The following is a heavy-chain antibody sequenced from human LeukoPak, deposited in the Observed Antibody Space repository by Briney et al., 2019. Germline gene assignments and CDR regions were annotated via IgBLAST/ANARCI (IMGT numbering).Heavy chain of an antibody. Sequence: PGGSLRLSCAASGFTFSNSAMSWVRQAPGKGLEWVSAINGGGGSTYYADSVKGRFTISRDNSKNSLYLQMNSLRAEDTAVYYCARVRYSSSWYLGAFDIWGQGTMVTVSS. CDR3: ARVRYSSSWYLGAFDI. J-gene: IGHJ3*02. CDR2: INGGGGST. D-gene: IGHD6-13*01. V-gene: IGHV3-23*01. CDR1: GFTFSNSA.